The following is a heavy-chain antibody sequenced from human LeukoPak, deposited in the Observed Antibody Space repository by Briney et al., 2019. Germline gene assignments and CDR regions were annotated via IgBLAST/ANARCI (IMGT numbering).Heavy chain of an antibody. CDR3: ARVSSSGWSFYYYYYGMDV. CDR2: MNPNSGNT. Sequence: ASVKASCKASGYTFTSYDINWVRQATGQGLEWMGWMNPNSGNTGYAQKFQGRVTMTRNTSISTAYMELSSLRSEDTAVYYCARVSSSGWSFYYYYYGMDVWGQGTTVTVSS. J-gene: IGHJ6*02. D-gene: IGHD6-19*01. V-gene: IGHV1-8*01. CDR1: GYTFTSYD.